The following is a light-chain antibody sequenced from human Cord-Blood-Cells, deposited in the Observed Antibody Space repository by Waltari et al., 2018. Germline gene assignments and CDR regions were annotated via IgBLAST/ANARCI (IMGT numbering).Light chain of an antibody. J-gene: IGLJ1*01. CDR3: AAWDDSLSGYV. V-gene: IGLV1-47*01. CDR2: RNN. CDR1: SSNTGSNY. Sequence: QSVLTPPPSASGTPGQRVTIPCSGSSSNTGSNYVYWYQQLPGTAPKLLIYRNNQRPSGVPDRFSGSKSGTSASLAISGLRSEDEADYYCAAWDDSLSGYVFGTGTKVTVL.